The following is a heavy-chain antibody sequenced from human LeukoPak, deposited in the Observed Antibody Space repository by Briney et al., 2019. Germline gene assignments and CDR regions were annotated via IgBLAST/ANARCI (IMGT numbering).Heavy chain of an antibody. CDR2: ISSNGGST. Sequence: PGGSLRLSCSASGFTFSSYAMHWVRQAPGKGLEYVSAISSNGGSTYYADSVKGRFTISRDNSKNTLYLQMSSLRAEDTAVYYCVGFYYDFWSGYNWFDPWGQGTLVTVSS. CDR3: VGFYYDFWSGYNWFDP. V-gene: IGHV3-64D*09. J-gene: IGHJ5*02. D-gene: IGHD3-3*01. CDR1: GFTFSSYA.